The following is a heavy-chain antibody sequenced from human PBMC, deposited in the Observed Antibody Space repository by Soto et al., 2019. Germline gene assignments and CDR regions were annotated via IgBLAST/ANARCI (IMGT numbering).Heavy chain of an antibody. CDR2: INPNSGDT. V-gene: IGHV1-2*02. J-gene: IGHJ6*02. Sequence: ASVKVSCKASGYTFTGYYVHWVRRAPGQGLEWMGWINPNSGDTYLAQRFQGRVTMNRDTSIGTAYMELRGLTSDDTAEYYCAKGGAIVAAGTRVYLYNAMDVWGQGTKVTVYS. CDR1: GYTFTGYY. D-gene: IGHD1-26*01. CDR3: AKGGAIVAAGTRVYLYNAMDV.